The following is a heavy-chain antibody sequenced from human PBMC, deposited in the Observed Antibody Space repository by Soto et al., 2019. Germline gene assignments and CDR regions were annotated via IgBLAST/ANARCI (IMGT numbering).Heavy chain of an antibody. Sequence: QVQLQESGPGLVKPPGTLSLTCAVSGGSITSANWWTWVRQPPGGGLEWIGEISHSGITNYKASLKSRVTMSVDKTKNDVSLKLTSVTAADTAVYYCARVLRGWFDPWGQGTPVTVSS. J-gene: IGHJ5*02. CDR3: ARVLRGWFDP. V-gene: IGHV4-4*03. CDR2: ISHSGIT. CDR1: GGSITSANW.